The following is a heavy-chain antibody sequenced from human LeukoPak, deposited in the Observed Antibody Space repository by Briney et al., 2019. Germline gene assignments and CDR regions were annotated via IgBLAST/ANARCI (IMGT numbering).Heavy chain of an antibody. J-gene: IGHJ4*02. Sequence: GGSLRLSCTASGFTFSSYAMSWVRQAPRKGLEWVSALSGSGGNTYYADSVKGRFTISRDNSKNTLYLQMNSLRAEDTAKYYCAKVASLCTSTSCVRGGFDYWGQGTLVTVSS. V-gene: IGHV3-23*01. CDR1: GFTFSSYA. D-gene: IGHD2-2*01. CDR2: LSGSGGNT. CDR3: AKVASLCTSTSCVRGGFDY.